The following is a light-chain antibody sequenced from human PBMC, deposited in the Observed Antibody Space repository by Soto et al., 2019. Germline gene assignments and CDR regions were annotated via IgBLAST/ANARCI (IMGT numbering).Light chain of an antibody. Sequence: EVVVTQSPATLSVSPGERATLSCRASQNVGTYLAWYQQRPGQAPRLLIYGASTRATGIPARFRGSGSGTEFTLTISSLQSEDFAVYYCQQSNHWPSWAFGQGTKVEVK. J-gene: IGKJ1*01. V-gene: IGKV3-15*01. CDR2: GAS. CDR1: QNVGTY. CDR3: QQSNHWPSWA.